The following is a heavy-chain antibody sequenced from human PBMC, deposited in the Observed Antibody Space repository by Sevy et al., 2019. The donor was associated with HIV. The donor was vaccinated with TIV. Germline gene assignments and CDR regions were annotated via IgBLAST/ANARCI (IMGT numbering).Heavy chain of an antibody. Sequence: GGSLRISCAASGFTFSNYNINWVRQSPGKGLEWVSFISTSSGYIYYADSVKGRFTISRDNAKNSLYLQMNSLRAEDTAAYYCARDKTILEGRYGIDVRGQGTTVTVSS. CDR3: ARDKTILEGRYGIDV. D-gene: IGHD3-3*01. V-gene: IGHV3-21*06. CDR1: GFTFSNYN. J-gene: IGHJ6*02. CDR2: ISTSSGYI.